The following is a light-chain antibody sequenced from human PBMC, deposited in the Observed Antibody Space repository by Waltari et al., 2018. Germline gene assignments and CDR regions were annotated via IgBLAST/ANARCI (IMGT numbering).Light chain of an antibody. Sequence: AIRITQSPSSLSASTGDRVTITCRASQGISSYLDWYQQKPGKAPKLLVYAASTLQSGVPSRFSGSGSGTDFTLTISCLQSEDFATYYCQQYYSYPFTFGQGTRLEIK. V-gene: IGKV1-8*01. CDR2: AAS. CDR1: QGISSY. CDR3: QQYYSYPFT. J-gene: IGKJ5*01.